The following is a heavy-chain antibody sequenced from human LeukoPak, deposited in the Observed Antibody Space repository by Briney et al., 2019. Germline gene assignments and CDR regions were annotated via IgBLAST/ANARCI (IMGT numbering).Heavy chain of an antibody. D-gene: IGHD2/OR15-2a*01. J-gene: IGHJ4*02. Sequence: GGSLRLSCAGSGFTFSSYWIHWVRQAPGEGLVWVSRTNPDGSSTTYADSVKGRFTISRDNAENTLYLQMNSLRVEDSVVYYCARAGYYRFDYWGQGTLVTVSS. V-gene: IGHV3-74*01. CDR3: ARAGYYRFDY. CDR2: TNPDGSST. CDR1: GFTFSSYW.